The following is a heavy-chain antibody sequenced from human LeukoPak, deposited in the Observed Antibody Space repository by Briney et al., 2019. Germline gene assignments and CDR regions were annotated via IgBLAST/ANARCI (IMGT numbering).Heavy chain of an antibody. J-gene: IGHJ4*02. CDR2: GST. Sequence: PGGSLSLSCAASGFTFSNYAMSWVRQAPGKGLEWVSGGSTYYADSVKGRFTISRDNSKNTLYLQMNSLRAEDTAVYYCARLYDTGGADYWGQGTLVTVSS. V-gene: IGHV3-23*01. CDR3: ARLYDTGGADY. D-gene: IGHD3-22*01. CDR1: GFTFSNYA.